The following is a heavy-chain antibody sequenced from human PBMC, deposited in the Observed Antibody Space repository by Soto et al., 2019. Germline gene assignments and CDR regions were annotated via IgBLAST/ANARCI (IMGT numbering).Heavy chain of an antibody. Sequence: SVKVSCKASGGTFSSYAISWVRQAPGQGLEWMGGIIPIFGTANYAQKFQGRVTITADESTSTAYMELSSLRSEDTAVYYCARDRLAIFGVVNWFDPWGQGTLVTVSS. J-gene: IGHJ5*02. CDR1: GGTFSSYA. V-gene: IGHV1-69*13. CDR3: ARDRLAIFGVVNWFDP. CDR2: IIPIFGTA. D-gene: IGHD3-3*01.